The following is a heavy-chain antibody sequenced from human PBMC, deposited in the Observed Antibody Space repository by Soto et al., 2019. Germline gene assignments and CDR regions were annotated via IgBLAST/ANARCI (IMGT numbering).Heavy chain of an antibody. CDR2: ISYDGSNK. Sequence: PQRPSYAASGLTFSNYGMHWVRQATGKKLEWVAVISYDGSNKYYADSVKGRFNISRDNSKNTLYLQMNSLRAEDMAVYYCAKLPGRAVAGTDNWGQGTLVTVYS. D-gene: IGHD6-19*01. J-gene: IGHJ4*02. CDR3: AKLPGRAVAGTDN. CDR1: GLTFSNYG. V-gene: IGHV3-30*18.